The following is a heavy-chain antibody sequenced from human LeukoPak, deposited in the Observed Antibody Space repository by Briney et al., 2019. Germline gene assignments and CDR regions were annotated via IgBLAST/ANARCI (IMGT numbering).Heavy chain of an antibody. V-gene: IGHV4-39*01. CDR1: GGSISSSLYY. J-gene: IGHJ4*02. CDR3: ARHGWQQLVKFDY. D-gene: IGHD6-13*01. CDR2: IYYSGST. Sequence: PSETLSLTCTVSGGSISSSLYYWGWIRRPPGKGLEWIGTIYYSGSTYYNPSLKGRVTISVDTSKNQFSLKVSSVTAADTAVYYCARHGWQQLVKFDYWGQGALVTVSS.